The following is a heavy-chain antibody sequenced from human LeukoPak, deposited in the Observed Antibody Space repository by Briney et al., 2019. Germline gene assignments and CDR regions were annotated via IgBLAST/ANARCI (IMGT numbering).Heavy chain of an antibody. J-gene: IGHJ4*02. D-gene: IGHD2-15*01. CDR3: ASIVVVVAATLSTSDYYFDY. CDR1: GFTFSSYG. Sequence: GRSLRLSCAASGFTFSSYGMHWVRQAPGKGLEWVAVISYDGSNKYYADSVKGRFTISRDNSKNTLYLQMNSLRAEDTAVYYCASIVVVVAATLSTSDYYFDYWGQGTLVTVSS. CDR2: ISYDGSNK. V-gene: IGHV3-30*03.